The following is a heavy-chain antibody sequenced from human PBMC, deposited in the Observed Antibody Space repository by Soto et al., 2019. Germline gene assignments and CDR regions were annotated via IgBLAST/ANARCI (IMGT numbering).Heavy chain of an antibody. D-gene: IGHD6-19*01. CDR1: VASTYTSS. CDR3: ARSVAVPGAHIDY. CDR2: VYYSGST. Sequence: SETLYPTCTVSVASTYTSSSSWLRKSPGKGLEWLGYVYYSGSTNYGPSLRSRVSISVDTSKKEFSLRLSAVTASDTALYFCARSVAVPGAHIDYWGQGTQVTVSS. V-gene: IGHV4-59*01. J-gene: IGHJ4*02.